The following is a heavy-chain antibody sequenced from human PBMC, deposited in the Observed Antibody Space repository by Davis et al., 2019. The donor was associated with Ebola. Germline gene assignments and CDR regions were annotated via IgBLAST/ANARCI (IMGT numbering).Heavy chain of an antibody. CDR1: GYTFSDYY. CDR2: ISSRSSPI. J-gene: IGHJ4*02. CDR3: AIGSGSSWFHY. D-gene: IGHD6-13*01. V-gene: IGHV3-11*04. Sequence: GESLKISCAASGYTFSDYYMSWICQAPGKGPEWIAFISSRSSPIYYADSVMGRLTISRENAKESLYLHMNSLRDEDTALYYCAIGSGSSWFHYWGRGTLVTVSS.